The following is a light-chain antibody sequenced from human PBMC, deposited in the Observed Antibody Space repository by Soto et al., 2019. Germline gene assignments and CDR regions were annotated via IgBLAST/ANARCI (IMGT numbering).Light chain of an antibody. J-gene: IGKJ5*01. CDR3: QQYDNWPLT. CDR1: QYVHTH. Sequence: EIVLTQSPATLSVSPGERATLSCRASQYVHTHLAWYQQKTGQAPRLLIYGASTRATGIPARFSGSGSGTEFTLTISSLQSEEFAVYYCQQYDNWPLTFGQGTRLEIK. V-gene: IGKV3-15*01. CDR2: GAS.